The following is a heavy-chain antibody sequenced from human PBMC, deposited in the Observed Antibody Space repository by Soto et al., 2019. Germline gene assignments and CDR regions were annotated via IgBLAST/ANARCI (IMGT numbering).Heavy chain of an antibody. CDR3: AKDRDYYRSATLFDP. V-gene: IGHV3-23*01. D-gene: IGHD3-22*01. CDR2: IKGGGGSK. Sequence: PGGSLRLSCAASGFTFSSYCMSWVRQAPGKGLEWVATIKGGGGSKYYADSVKGRFTISRDNSKNTLYLQMNSLRAEDTAVYYCAKDRDYYRSATLFDPWGQGTLVTVSS. CDR1: GFTFSSYC. J-gene: IGHJ5*02.